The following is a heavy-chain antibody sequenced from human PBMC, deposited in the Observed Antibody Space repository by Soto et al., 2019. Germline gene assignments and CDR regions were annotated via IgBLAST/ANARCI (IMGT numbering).Heavy chain of an antibody. V-gene: IGHV1-3*01. J-gene: IGHJ3*02. CDR3: AGEYYYDSSGYYPSAFDI. CDR2: INAGNGNT. CDR1: GYTFTSYA. D-gene: IGHD3-22*01. Sequence: SVKVSCKASGYTFTSYAMHWVRQAPGQRLEWMGWINAGNGNTKYSQKFQGRVTITRDTSASTAYMELSSLRSEDTAVYYCAGEYYYDSSGYYPSAFDIWGQGTMVTVSS.